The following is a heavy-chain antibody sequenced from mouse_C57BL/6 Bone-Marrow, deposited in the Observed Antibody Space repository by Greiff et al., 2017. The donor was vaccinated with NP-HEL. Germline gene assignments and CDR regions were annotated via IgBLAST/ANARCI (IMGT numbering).Heavy chain of an antibody. CDR1: GFNIKDYY. CDR2: IDPEDGEP. J-gene: IGHJ4*01. CDR3: ARASTVVATGGAMDY. D-gene: IGHD1-1*01. V-gene: IGHV14-2*01. Sequence: EVQLQQSGAELVKPGASVKLSCTASGFNIKDYYMHWVKQRTEQGLEWIGRIDPEDGEPKYAPKFQGKATITADTSSNTAYLQLSSLTSEDTAVYYCARASTVVATGGAMDYWGQGTSVTVSS.